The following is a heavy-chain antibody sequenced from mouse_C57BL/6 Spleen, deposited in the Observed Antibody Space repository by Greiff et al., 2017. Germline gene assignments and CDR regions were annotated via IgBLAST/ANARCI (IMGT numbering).Heavy chain of an antibody. CDR1: GFNIKDYY. Sequence: QVVESGAELVKPGASVKLSCTASGFNIKDYYMHWVKQRTEQGLEWIGRIDPEDGETKYAPKFQGKATITADTSSNTAYLQLSSLTSEDTAVYYCARKEMVTTSAMDYWGQGTSVTVSS. J-gene: IGHJ4*01. CDR3: ARKEMVTTSAMDY. V-gene: IGHV14-2*01. CDR2: IDPEDGET. D-gene: IGHD2-3*01.